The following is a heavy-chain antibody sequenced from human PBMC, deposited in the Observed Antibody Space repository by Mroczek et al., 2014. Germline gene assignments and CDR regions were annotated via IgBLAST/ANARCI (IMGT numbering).Heavy chain of an antibody. V-gene: IGHV4-34*01. J-gene: IGHJ5*02. D-gene: IGHD2-2*01. CDR3: ARGSPGVAVPAAHGAPPGGLPHRRHNWFDP. CDR2: INHSGST. Sequence: QVQLQQWGGRTVEAFGDPCPSPALSMWVLQWLLLELDPPAPRKGLEWIGEINHSGSTNYNPSLKSRVTISVDTSKNQFSLKLSSVTAADTAVYYCARGSPGVAVPAAHGAPPGGLPHRRHNWFDPWGQGTLVTVSS. CDR1: WVLQWLL.